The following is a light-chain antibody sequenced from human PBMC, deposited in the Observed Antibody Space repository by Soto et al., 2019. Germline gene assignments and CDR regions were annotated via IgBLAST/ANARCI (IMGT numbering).Light chain of an antibody. CDR2: DVS. J-gene: IGLJ2*01. V-gene: IGLV2-11*01. Sequence: QSVLTQPRSVSGSPGQSVTISCTGTSSDADSYNYVSWYQQHPGKAPKLMIYDVSKRPSGVPDRFSGSKSGNTASLTISGLQAEDEADYYCCSYAGSYTVVFGGGTKLTVL. CDR3: CSYAGSYTVV. CDR1: SSDADSYNY.